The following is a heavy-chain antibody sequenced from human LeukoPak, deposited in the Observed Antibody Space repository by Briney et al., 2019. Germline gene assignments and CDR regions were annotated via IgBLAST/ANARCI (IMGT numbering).Heavy chain of an antibody. CDR2: ISSSSSYI. J-gene: IGHJ6*03. CDR1: GFTFSSYS. Sequence: NPGGSLRLSCAASGFTFSSYSVNWVRQAPGKGLEWVSSISSSSSYIYYADSVKGRFTISRDNAKNSLYLQMNSLRAEDTAVYYCASSRTLAATYYYYYYMDVWGKGTTVTVSS. CDR3: ASSRTLAATYYYYYYMDV. V-gene: IGHV3-21*01. D-gene: IGHD6-25*01.